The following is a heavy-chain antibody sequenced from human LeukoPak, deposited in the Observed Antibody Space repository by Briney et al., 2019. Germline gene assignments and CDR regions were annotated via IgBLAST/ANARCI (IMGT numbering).Heavy chain of an antibody. Sequence: ASVKVSCKASGYTFTGYYMHWVRQAPGQGLEWMGWINPNSGGTNYAQKFQGRVTITRDTSASTAYMELSSLRSEDMAVYYCARTSYYYDSSGYYDAFDIWGQGTMVTVSS. CDR2: INPNSGGT. V-gene: IGHV1-2*02. D-gene: IGHD3-22*01. CDR3: ARTSYYYDSSGYYDAFDI. CDR1: GYTFTGYY. J-gene: IGHJ3*02.